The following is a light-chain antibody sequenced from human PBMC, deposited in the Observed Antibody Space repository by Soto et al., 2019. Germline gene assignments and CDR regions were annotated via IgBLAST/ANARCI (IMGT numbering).Light chain of an antibody. CDR3: SSYAGANSYV. Sequence: QSVLAQPPSASGSPGQSVTISCTGTSNDVGGYNYVSWYQQYPGTAPKVLIYEVSKRPSGVPDRFSGSKSGNTASLTVSGLQGEDEADYYCSSYAGANSYVFGTGTKVTVL. J-gene: IGLJ1*01. V-gene: IGLV2-8*01. CDR1: SNDVGGYNY. CDR2: EVS.